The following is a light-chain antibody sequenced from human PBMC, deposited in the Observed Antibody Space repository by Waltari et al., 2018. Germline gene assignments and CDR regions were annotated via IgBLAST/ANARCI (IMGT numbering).Light chain of an antibody. CDR3: SADAGSNNYVI. CDR2: EVS. J-gene: IGLJ2*01. V-gene: IGLV2-8*01. Sequence: QSALTQPTSASGSLGQSVTISCTGTSSDVGASNYVSWYQQNPGQAPKLMIFEVSRRPSGGPALFAGSRSGNTASLTVSGLQAEDEADYYCSADAGSNNYVILGGGTKLTVL. CDR1: SSDVGASNY.